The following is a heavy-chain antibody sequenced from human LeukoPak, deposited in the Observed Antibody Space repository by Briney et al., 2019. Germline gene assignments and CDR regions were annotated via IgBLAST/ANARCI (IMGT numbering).Heavy chain of an antibody. D-gene: IGHD3-9*01. V-gene: IGHV1-69*05. CDR2: IIPIFGTA. J-gene: IGHJ5*02. Sequence: ASVKDSCKASGGTFSSYAISWVRQAPGQGLEWMGGIIPIFGTANYAQKFQGRVTITTDESTSTAYMELSSLRSEDTAVYYCARTYYDILTGYFPRGNWFDPWGQGTLVTVSS. CDR3: ARTYYDILTGYFPRGNWFDP. CDR1: GGTFSSYA.